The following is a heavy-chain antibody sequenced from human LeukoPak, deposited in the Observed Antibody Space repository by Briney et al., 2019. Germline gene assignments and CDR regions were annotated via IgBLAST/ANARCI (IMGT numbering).Heavy chain of an antibody. V-gene: IGHV4-39*01. CDR3: VRRQHFGDPH. CDR1: GDSMTNSNSY. J-gene: IGHJ4*02. D-gene: IGHD4-17*01. CDR2: IYYDGRT. Sequence: SETLSLTCTVSGDSMTNSNSYWAWNRRPPGKGLEWIGSIYYDGRTYYSPSLRSRVTVSADTSKSQFSLELSSVTAADTAVCYCVRRQHFGDPHWGQGTLVTVST.